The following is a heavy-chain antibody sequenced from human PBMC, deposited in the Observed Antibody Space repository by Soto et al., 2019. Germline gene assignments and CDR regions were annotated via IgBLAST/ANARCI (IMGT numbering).Heavy chain of an antibody. CDR2: ISSSRSYI. CDR3: VRDEFGLGIDY. V-gene: IGHV3-21*01. Sequence: PGGSLRLSCAGSGFTFSSYSMDWVRQAPGKGLEWVSSISSSRSYIYYADSVKGRFTISRDNAKNTLYLQMNSLRAEDTAIYYCVRDEFGLGIDYWGLGTLVTVSS. D-gene: IGHD3-16*01. CDR1: GFTFSSYS. J-gene: IGHJ4*02.